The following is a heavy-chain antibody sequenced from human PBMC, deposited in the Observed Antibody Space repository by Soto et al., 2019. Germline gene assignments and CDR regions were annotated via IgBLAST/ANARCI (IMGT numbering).Heavy chain of an antibody. CDR2: IYSGGST. CDR3: ARNYYDSGGGFDY. V-gene: IGHV3-53*01. CDR1: GFTVSSNY. Sequence: EVQLVESGGGLIQPGGSLRLSCGASGFTVSSNYMSWVRQAPGKGLEWVSVIYSGGSTYYADSVKGRFTISRDNSKNTLYLQMNSLRAEDTAVYYCARNYYDSGGGFDYWGQGTLVTVSS. D-gene: IGHD3-22*01. J-gene: IGHJ4*02.